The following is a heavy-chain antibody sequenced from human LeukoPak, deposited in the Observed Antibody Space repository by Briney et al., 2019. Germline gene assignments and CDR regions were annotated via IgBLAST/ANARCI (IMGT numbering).Heavy chain of an antibody. Sequence: SVKVSCKASGGSFSSNIIVWVRQAPGQGLEWMGGIVPIFVKTKYAQKFQGRVTITTDESSSTAYMELSSLRSDDTAIYYCARGWGIPAPISWFDPWGQGTLVTVSS. CDR2: IVPIFVKT. D-gene: IGHD2-2*01. V-gene: IGHV1-69*05. CDR3: ARGWGIPAPISWFDP. J-gene: IGHJ5*02. CDR1: GGSFSSNI.